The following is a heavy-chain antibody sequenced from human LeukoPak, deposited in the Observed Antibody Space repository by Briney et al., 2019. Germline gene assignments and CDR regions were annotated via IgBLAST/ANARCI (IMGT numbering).Heavy chain of an antibody. D-gene: IGHD6-13*01. CDR3: ARDKIAAAGRGRYYYGMDV. V-gene: IGHV3-33*08. CDR2: IWYDGSNK. Sequence: GGSLRLSCAASGFTFSSYAMHWVRQAPGKGLEWVAVIWYDGSNKYYADSVKGRFTISRDNSKNTLYLQMNSLRAEDTAVYYCARDKIAAAGRGRYYYGMDVWGQGTTVTVSS. CDR1: GFTFSSYA. J-gene: IGHJ6*02.